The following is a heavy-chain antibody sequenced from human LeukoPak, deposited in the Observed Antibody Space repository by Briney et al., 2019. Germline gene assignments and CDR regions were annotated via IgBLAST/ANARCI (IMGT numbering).Heavy chain of an antibody. CDR1: GFSFSTYS. D-gene: IGHD2-2*02. J-gene: IGHJ6*03. V-gene: IGHV3-21*01. CDR3: ARGRYCSGTSCYTYYYYYMDV. Sequence: GGSLRLSCAASGFSFSTYSINWVPRAPGKGLEWVSAISSRSDYIYYAHSVKGRFTISRDHANNSLDLQMNSLRAEDTAVYYCARGRYCSGTSCYTYYYYYMDVWGKGTTVTVSS. CDR2: ISSRSDYI.